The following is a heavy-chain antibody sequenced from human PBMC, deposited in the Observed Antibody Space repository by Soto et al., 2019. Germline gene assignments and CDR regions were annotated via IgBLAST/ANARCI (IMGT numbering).Heavy chain of an antibody. J-gene: IGHJ4*02. D-gene: IGHD6-19*01. Sequence: PGESLKISCKGSGYTFTNYWIAWVRQMPGKGLEWMGIIYPDDSDTTYSPSFQGQVTISADKSISTAYLQWSSLKASDTAMYYCARIPFSTDWPFDYWGQGTLVTVSS. V-gene: IGHV5-51*01. CDR1: GYTFTNYW. CDR2: IYPDDSDT. CDR3: ARIPFSTDWPFDY.